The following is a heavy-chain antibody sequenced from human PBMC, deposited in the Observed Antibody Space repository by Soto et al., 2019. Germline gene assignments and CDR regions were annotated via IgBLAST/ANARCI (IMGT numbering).Heavy chain of an antibody. D-gene: IGHD3-3*01. CDR1: GFTFSSYT. V-gene: IGHV3-23*01. CDR2: INGGSTT. J-gene: IGHJ6*02. Sequence: EVQLLESGGGLVQPGGSLRLSCAASGFTFSSYTMSWFRQAPGKGLEWVTAINGGSTTYYADSVKGRFIISRDKSKKPLYLQMNSLRAEDTAVYYCAKDKDWSGVYGMDVWGQGTTVTVSS. CDR3: AKDKDWSGVYGMDV.